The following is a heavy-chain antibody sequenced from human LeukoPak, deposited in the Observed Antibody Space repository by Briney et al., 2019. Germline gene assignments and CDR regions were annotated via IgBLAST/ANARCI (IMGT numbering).Heavy chain of an antibody. CDR3: ARDQDSSGWYTFDY. V-gene: IGHV3-30*04. Sequence: GGSLRLSCAASGFTFSSYAMHWVRQAPGKGLEWVAVISYDGSNKYHADSVKGRFTISRDNSKNTLYLQMNSLRAEDTAVYYCARDQDSSGWYTFDYRGQGTLVTVSS. J-gene: IGHJ4*02. CDR2: ISYDGSNK. CDR1: GFTFSSYA. D-gene: IGHD6-19*01.